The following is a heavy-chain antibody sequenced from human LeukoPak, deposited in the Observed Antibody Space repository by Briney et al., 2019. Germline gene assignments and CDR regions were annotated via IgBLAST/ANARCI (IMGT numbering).Heavy chain of an antibody. V-gene: IGHV3-48*04. CDR3: AREAGYDFWSGYYNGPDNWFDP. Sequence: GGSLRLSCAASGFTFSSYSMNWVRQAPGKGLEWVSYISSSSSIIYYADSVKGRFTISRDNAKNSLYLQMNSLRAEDTAVYYCAREAGYDFWSGYYNGPDNWFDPWGQGTLVTVSS. J-gene: IGHJ5*02. D-gene: IGHD3-3*01. CDR2: ISSSSSII. CDR1: GFTFSSYS.